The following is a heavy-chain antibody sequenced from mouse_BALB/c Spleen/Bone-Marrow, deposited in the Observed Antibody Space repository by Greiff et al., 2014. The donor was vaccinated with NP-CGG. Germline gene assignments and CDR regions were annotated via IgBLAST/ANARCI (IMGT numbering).Heavy chain of an antibody. Sequence: VKLMESGPGLVAPSQSLSITCTVSGLSLNDYGVSWIRQPPGKGLEWLGVIWGGGSTYYNSALKSRLSISKDNSKSQVFLKMDSLQTDDTAMYYCAKQYGNYDWYFDVWGAGTTVTVSS. CDR1: GLSLNDYG. CDR2: IWGGGST. CDR3: AKQYGNYDWYFDV. J-gene: IGHJ1*01. D-gene: IGHD2-1*01. V-gene: IGHV2-6-5*01.